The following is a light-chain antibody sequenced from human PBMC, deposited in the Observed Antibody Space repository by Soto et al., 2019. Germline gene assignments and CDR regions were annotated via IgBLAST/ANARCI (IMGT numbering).Light chain of an antibody. Sequence: QAVVTQEPSLTVSPGGTVTLTCASSTGAVTSGYYPNWFQQKPGQAPRALIYSTNNKYSWTPARFSGSLLGGKAALTLSGVQPEDEAEYYCLLYYGGAQLGVFGGGTKLTVL. V-gene: IGLV7-43*01. J-gene: IGLJ2*01. CDR1: TGAVTSGYY. CDR2: STN. CDR3: LLYYGGAQLGV.